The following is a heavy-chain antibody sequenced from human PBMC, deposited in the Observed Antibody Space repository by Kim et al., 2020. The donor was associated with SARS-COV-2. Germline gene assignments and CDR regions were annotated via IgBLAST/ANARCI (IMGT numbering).Heavy chain of an antibody. J-gene: IGHJ4*02. Sequence: IGYADSVKGRFTISRDNAKNSLYLQMNSLRAEDTALYYCAKGGRLDYFDYWGQGTLVTVSS. CDR3: AKGGRLDYFDY. CDR2: I. V-gene: IGHV3-9*01.